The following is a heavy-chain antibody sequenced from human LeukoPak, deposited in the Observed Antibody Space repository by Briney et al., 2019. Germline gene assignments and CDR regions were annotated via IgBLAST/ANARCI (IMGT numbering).Heavy chain of an antibody. J-gene: IGHJ3*02. Sequence: SETLSFTCIVSGGSISSITSLTYYWSWIRQPPGKGLEWIGYIYYSGSTNYNPSLKSRVTISVDTSKNQFSLKLSSVTAADTAVYYCARHQDYYDSSGYAFDIWGQGTMVTVSS. CDR1: GGSISSITSLTYY. D-gene: IGHD3-22*01. CDR2: IYYSGST. CDR3: ARHQDYYDSSGYAFDI. V-gene: IGHV4-61*01.